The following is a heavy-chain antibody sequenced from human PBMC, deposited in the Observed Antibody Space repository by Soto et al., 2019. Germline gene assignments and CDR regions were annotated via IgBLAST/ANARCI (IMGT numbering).Heavy chain of an antibody. CDR2: ISPK. Sequence: GLPVRLSLAVSGVSFKTDGFHWVRQPPGKGLQWVAVISPKGHSDSVKGRFTVSRDNSKNTLYLQMNSLGADDTAVYYCAKECIRAAPGQLYAWGQGT. D-gene: IGHD1-1*01. J-gene: IGHJ5*02. CDR1: GVSFKTDG. V-gene: IGHV3-33*06. CDR3: AKECIRAAPGQLYA.